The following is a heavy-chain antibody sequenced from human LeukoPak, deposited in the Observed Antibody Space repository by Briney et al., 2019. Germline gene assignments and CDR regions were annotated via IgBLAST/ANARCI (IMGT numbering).Heavy chain of an antibody. D-gene: IGHD3-10*01. CDR1: GGSISSGDYY. CDR3: ARDDVLLRYFDY. V-gene: IGHV4-30-4*01. J-gene: IGHJ4*02. Sequence: SETLSLTCTVSGGSISSGDYYWSWIRQPPGKGLEWIGYIYYSGSTYYNPSLKSRVTISADTSKNQFSLKLSSVTAADTAVYYCARDDVLLRYFDYWGQGTLVTVSS. CDR2: IYYSGST.